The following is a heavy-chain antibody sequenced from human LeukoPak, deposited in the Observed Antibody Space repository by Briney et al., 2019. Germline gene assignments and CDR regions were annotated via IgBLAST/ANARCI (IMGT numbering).Heavy chain of an antibody. CDR2: ISYDGSNK. D-gene: IGHD2-2*01. CDR3: ARDLGYCSSTSCFYGMDV. V-gene: IGHV3-30-3*01. J-gene: IGHJ6*02. CDR1: GFTFSSYA. Sequence: SGGSLRLSCAASGFTFSSYAMHWVRQAPGKGLEWVAVISYDGSNKYYADSVKGRFTISRDNSKNTLYLQMNSLRAEDTAVYYCARDLGYCSSTSCFYGMDVWGQGTTLTVSS.